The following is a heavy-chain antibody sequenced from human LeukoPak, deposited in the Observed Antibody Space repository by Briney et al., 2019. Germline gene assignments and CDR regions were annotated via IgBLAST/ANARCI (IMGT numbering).Heavy chain of an antibody. CDR1: GFTFSSYA. CDR2: ISGSGGST. V-gene: IGHV3-23*01. CDR3: AKGPYDILTGYYYFDY. D-gene: IGHD3-9*01. J-gene: IGHJ4*02. Sequence: GGSLRLSCAASGFTFSSYAMSWVRQAPGKGLEWVSAISGSGGSTYYADSVKGRFTISRDNSKNTLYLQMNSLRAEDTAVYYCAKGPYDILTGYYYFDYWGQGPLVTVSS.